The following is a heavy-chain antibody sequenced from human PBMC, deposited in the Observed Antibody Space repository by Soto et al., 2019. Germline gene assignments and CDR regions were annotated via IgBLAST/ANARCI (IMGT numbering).Heavy chain of an antibody. Sequence: PSETLSLTCTASGYSISNGYCWGWIRQTPGKGLEWIGSIYHSGSTYYNPSLKSRVTISVDTSKNQFSLKLSSVTAADTAVYYCARAPYCSGGTCSLDNWFDPWGQGTLVTVS. CDR1: GYSISNGYC. D-gene: IGHD2-15*01. CDR3: ARAPYCSGGTCSLDNWFDP. CDR2: IYHSGST. V-gene: IGHV4-38-2*02. J-gene: IGHJ5*02.